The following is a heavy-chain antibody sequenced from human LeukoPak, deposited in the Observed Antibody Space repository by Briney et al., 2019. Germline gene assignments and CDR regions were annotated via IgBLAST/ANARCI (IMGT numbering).Heavy chain of an antibody. V-gene: IGHV4-4*07. D-gene: IGHD6-13*01. J-gene: IGHJ2*01. CDR3: ARPAAVNYWYFDL. CDR2: IYTSGST. Sequence: PSETLSLTRIVSGGSISSYYWSWIRQPAGKGLEWIGRIYTSGSTNYNPSLKSRVTMSVDTSKNQFSLKLSSVTAADAAVYYCARPAAVNYWYFDLWGRGTLVTVSS. CDR1: GGSISSYY.